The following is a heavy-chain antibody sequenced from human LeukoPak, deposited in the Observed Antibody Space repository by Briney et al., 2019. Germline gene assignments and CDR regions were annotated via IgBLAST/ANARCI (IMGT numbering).Heavy chain of an antibody. CDR2: IYTSGST. CDR1: GDSIRSGTYY. D-gene: IGHD5-12*01. CDR3: ARGGGATRIDY. J-gene: IGHJ4*02. Sequence: SETLSLTCSVSGDSIRSGTYYWSWIRQPAGKGLEWIGRIYTSGSTSYNPSLKSRVTISVDTSKNQFSLQLTSATAADTAVYYCARGGGATRIDYWGQGTLVTVSS. V-gene: IGHV4-61*02.